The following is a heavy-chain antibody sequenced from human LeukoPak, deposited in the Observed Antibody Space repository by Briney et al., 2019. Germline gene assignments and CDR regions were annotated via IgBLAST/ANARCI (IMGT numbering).Heavy chain of an antibody. V-gene: IGHV3-21*01. CDR3: ARDPRGLKGYFDWLLPSDAFDI. CDR2: INSSSSYI. D-gene: IGHD3-9*01. Sequence: GALRLSCAASGFPFSSYSMNWVRPAPGKGLGWGSSINSSSSYIYYSDSVKGRFTISRDNAKNSLYLQMNSLRAEDTAVYYCARDPRGLKGYFDWLLPSDAFDIWGQGTMVTVSS. CDR1: GFPFSSYS. J-gene: IGHJ3*02.